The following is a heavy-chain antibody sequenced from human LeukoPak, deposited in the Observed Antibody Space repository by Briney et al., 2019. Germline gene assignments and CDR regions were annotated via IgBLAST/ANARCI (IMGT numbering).Heavy chain of an antibody. CDR2: INPNSGNT. J-gene: IGHJ6*03. V-gene: IGHV1-8*03. D-gene: IGHD2-2*01. CDR3: ARVVSYCSSTSCRHYYYYMDV. Sequence: ASVKVSCKASGYTFTSYDLNWVRQATGQGLEWMGWINPNSGNTGYAQKFPGRVTITRNTSISTAYMELSSLRSEDTAVYYCARVVSYCSSTSCRHYYYYMDVWGKGTTVTVSS. CDR1: GYTFTSYD.